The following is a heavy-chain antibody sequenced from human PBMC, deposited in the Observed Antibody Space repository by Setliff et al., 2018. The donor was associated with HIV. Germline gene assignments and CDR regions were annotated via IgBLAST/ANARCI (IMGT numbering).Heavy chain of an antibody. D-gene: IGHD2-15*01. CDR1: GFAFSTYW. CDR2: INTDERYT. CDR3: ARGRRDCSSGSCYGPYYMDV. Sequence: LGGSLRLSCAASGFAFSTYWMHWVRQAPGKGLVWVSRINTDERYTLYADSVKGRFTISRDNAKSTLYLQMNSLRAEDTATYYCARGRRDCSSGSCYGPYYMDVWGKGTTVTVSS. J-gene: IGHJ6*03. V-gene: IGHV3-74*01.